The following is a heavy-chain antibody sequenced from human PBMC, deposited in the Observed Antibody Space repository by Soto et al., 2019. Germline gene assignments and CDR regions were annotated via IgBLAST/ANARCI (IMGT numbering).Heavy chain of an antibody. CDR1: GGSISSGGYS. CDR2: IYHSGST. D-gene: IGHD4-17*01. J-gene: IGHJ3*02. CDR3: ARGRGWGDYFDAFDI. V-gene: IGHV4-30-2*01. Sequence: SETLSLTCAVSGGSISSGGYSWSWIRQPPGKGLEWIGYIYHSGSTYYNPSLKSRVTISVDRSKSQFSLKLSSVTAADTAVYYCARGRGWGDYFDAFDIWGQGTMVIVSS.